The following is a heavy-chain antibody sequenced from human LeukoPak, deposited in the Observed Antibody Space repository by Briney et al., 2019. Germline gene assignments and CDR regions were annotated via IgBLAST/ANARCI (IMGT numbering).Heavy chain of an antibody. D-gene: IGHD3-22*01. J-gene: IGHJ4*02. CDR2: ISSSSSSI. CDR3: ARDPWDDNSGFPGDY. CDR1: GFTFSSYG. V-gene: IGHV3-48*02. Sequence: GGSLRLSCAASGFTFSSYGMNWVRQAPGKGLEWLSYISSSSSSIYYADSAMGRFTISRDNAKKSLYLQMNSLRDEDTAVYYCARDPWDDNSGFPGDYWGQGSLVTVSS.